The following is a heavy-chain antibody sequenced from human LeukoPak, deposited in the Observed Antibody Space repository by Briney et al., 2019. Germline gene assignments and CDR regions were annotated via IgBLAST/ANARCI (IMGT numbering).Heavy chain of an antibody. J-gene: IGHJ4*02. V-gene: IGHV3-30-3*01. CDR3: ARGKAAPDY. D-gene: IGHD2-15*01. CDR1: GFTFSSYA. Sequence: GRSLRLSCAASGFTFSSYAMHWVRQAPGKGLEWVAVISYDGSNKYYADSVKGRFTISRDNSKNTLYLQMNSLRVEDTAVYYCARGKAAPDYWGQGTLVTVSS. CDR2: ISYDGSNK.